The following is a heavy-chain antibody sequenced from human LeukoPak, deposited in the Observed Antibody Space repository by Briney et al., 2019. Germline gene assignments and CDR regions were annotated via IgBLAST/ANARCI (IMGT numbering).Heavy chain of an antibody. V-gene: IGHV2-70*11. D-gene: IGHD5-12*01. Sequence: SGPALVKPTQTLTLTCTFSGFSLSTSGMCVIWIRQPPGKALEWLARIDWDDDKYYSTSPKTRLTISKDTSKNQVVLTMTNMDPVDTATYYCARIVATTGLYYFDYWGQGTLVTVSS. CDR2: IDWDDDK. CDR3: ARIVATTGLYYFDY. CDR1: GFSLSTSGMC. J-gene: IGHJ4*02.